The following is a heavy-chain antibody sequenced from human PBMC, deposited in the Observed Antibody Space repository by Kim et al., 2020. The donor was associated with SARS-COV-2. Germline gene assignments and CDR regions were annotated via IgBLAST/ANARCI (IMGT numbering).Heavy chain of an antibody. Sequence: SETLSLTCAVYGGSFSGYYWSWIRQPPGKGLEWIGEINHSGSTNYNPSLKSRVTISVDTSKNQFSLKLSSVTAADTAVYYCARSSPRQRYFDWLYVLDYWGQGTLVTVSS. CDR3: ARSSPRQRYFDWLYVLDY. V-gene: IGHV4-34*01. J-gene: IGHJ4*02. CDR2: INHSGST. D-gene: IGHD3-9*01. CDR1: GGSFSGYY.